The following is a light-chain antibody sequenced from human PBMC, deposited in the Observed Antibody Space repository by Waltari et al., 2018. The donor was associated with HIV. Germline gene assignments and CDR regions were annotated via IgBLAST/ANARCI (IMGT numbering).Light chain of an antibody. V-gene: IGKV4-1*01. J-gene: IGKJ1*01. CDR3: QQYYSTPA. CDR1: QRVLYSSNNKNY. CDR2: WAS. Sequence: DIVMTQSPDSLVVSLGERATINCKSSQRVLYSSNNKNYLAWYQQKPGQPPKLLIYWASTRETGVPDRFSGSGYGTDFTLTISSLQADAVAVYYCQQYYSTPAFGQGTKVEI.